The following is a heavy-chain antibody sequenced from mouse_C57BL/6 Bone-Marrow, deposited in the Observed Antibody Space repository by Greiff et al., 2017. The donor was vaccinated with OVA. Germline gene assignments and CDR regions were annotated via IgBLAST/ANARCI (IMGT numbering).Heavy chain of an antibody. D-gene: IGHD1-1*01. Sequence: QVHVKQPGAELVRPGTSVKLSCKASGYTFTSYWMHWVKQRPGQGLEWIGVIDPSDSYTNYNQKFKGKATLTVDTSSSTAYMQLSSLTSEDSAVYYCASLFSLFAYWGQGTLVTVSA. J-gene: IGHJ3*01. CDR1: GYTFTSYW. CDR3: ASLFSLFAY. CDR2: IDPSDSYT. V-gene: IGHV1-59*01.